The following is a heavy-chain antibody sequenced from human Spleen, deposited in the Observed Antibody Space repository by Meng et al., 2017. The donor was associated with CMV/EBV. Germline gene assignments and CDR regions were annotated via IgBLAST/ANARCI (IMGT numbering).Heavy chain of an antibody. CDR3: ARNYCSSGGCFKYSDNWFDP. J-gene: IGHJ5*02. CDR2: LYSSGNT. CDR1: GDSVSSYD. Sequence: SETLSLTCTVSGDSVSSYDWSWIRQPPGKGLEWIGCLYSSGNTNYHPSRKKRGTISLGTAKSQFTMKLRSVTAADTAFYYCARNYCSSGGCFKYSDNWFDPWGQGTLVTVSS. D-gene: IGHD2-15*01. V-gene: IGHV4-59*02.